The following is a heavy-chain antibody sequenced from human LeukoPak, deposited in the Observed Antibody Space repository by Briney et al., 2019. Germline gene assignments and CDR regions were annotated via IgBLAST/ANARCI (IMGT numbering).Heavy chain of an antibody. Sequence: GGSPRLSCAASGFTFNSYAMSWVRQAPGKGLEWVSSLSGSGGSTYYADSVKGRFTISRDNSKNTLYLQMNSLRVEDTAVYYCANNPAYDILTGPNGRFDYWGQGTLVTVSS. CDR3: ANNPAYDILTGPNGRFDY. D-gene: IGHD3-9*01. V-gene: IGHV3-23*01. J-gene: IGHJ4*02. CDR2: LSGSGGST. CDR1: GFTFNSYA.